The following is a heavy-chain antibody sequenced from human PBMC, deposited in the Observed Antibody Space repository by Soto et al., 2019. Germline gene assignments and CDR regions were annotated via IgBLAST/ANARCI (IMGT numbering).Heavy chain of an antibody. CDR1: GFTFSSYE. CDR3: ARGSLRKSYYYDRSGYYDVX. CDR2: ISSSGSTI. V-gene: IGHV3-48*03. Sequence: PGGSLRLSCAASGFTFSSYEMNWVRQAPGKGLEWVAYISSSGSTIYYADSVKGRFTISRDNAKNSLYLQMNSLRAEDTAVYYCARGSLRKSYYYDRSGYYDVXWGQGTLVTVSX. J-gene: IGHJ4*02. D-gene: IGHD3-22*01.